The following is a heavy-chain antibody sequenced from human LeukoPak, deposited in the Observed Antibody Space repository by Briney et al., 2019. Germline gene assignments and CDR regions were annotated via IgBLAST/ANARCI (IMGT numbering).Heavy chain of an antibody. J-gene: IGHJ4*02. D-gene: IGHD2-2*01. Sequence: PSETLYLTCTVSGGSISSSSYYWGWIRQPPGKGLEWIGGIYYSGSTYYNPSLKSRVTISVDTSKNQFSLKLSSVTAADTAVYYCARGGGYCSSTSCYDGYWGQGTLVTVSS. CDR3: ARGGGYCSSTSCYDGY. CDR1: GGSISSSSYY. V-gene: IGHV4-39*07. CDR2: IYYSGST.